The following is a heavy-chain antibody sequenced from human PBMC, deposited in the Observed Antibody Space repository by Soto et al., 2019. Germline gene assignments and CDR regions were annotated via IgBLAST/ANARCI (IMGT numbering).Heavy chain of an antibody. CDR3: ARGYCSGGSCYLAYYYYGMDV. J-gene: IGHJ6*02. CDR2: IGTAGDT. V-gene: IGHV3-13*01. CDR1: GFTFSSYD. Sequence: EVRLVESGGGLVQPGGSLRLSCAASGFTFSSYDMHWVRQATGKGLEWVSAIGTAGDTYYPGSVKGRFTISRENAKNSLYLQMNSLRAEHTAVYYCARGYCSGGSCYLAYYYYGMDVWGQGTTVTVSS. D-gene: IGHD2-15*01.